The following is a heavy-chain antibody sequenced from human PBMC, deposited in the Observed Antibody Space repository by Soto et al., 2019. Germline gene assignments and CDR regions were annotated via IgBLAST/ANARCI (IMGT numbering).Heavy chain of an antibody. J-gene: IGHJ3*02. D-gene: IGHD2-8*01. CDR2: VGGSDTDK. CDR1: GFTFSAYA. Sequence: PGGSLRLSCAASGFTFSAYAMSWVRQAPGKGLQWVSGVGGSDTDKHYADSVRGRFTVSRDNSKNTLYLQMNSLRVDDTAVYYCAKGATAVNGVWDPFDMWGQGTEVTVSS. V-gene: IGHV3-23*05. CDR3: AKGATAVNGVWDPFDM.